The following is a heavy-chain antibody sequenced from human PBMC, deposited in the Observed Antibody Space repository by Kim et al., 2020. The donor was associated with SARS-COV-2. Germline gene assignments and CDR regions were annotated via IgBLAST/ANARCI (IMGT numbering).Heavy chain of an antibody. Sequence: GESLKISCKGSGYSFTSYWIGWVRQMPGKGLEWMGIIYPGDSDTRYSPSFQGQVTISADKSISTAYLQWSSLKASDTAMYYCARQGGSSSRRYWFDPWGQGTLVTVSS. D-gene: IGHD6-6*01. CDR1: GYSFTSYW. CDR2: IYPGDSDT. CDR3: ARQGGSSSRRYWFDP. J-gene: IGHJ5*02. V-gene: IGHV5-51*01.